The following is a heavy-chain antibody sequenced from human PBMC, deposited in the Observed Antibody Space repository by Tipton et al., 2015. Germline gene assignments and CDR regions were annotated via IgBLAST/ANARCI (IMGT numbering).Heavy chain of an antibody. CDR2: ISHSGNT. CDR1: AYSISSDYY. V-gene: IGHV4-38-2*01. D-gene: IGHD3-9*01. Sequence: TLSLTCAVSAYSISSDYYWGWIRQPPGKGLERIGSISHSGNTYYNPSLKSRVTMSRDTPKNQFSLKLTSVTAADTAVYYCACQDYDSLTRDYQTVDYWGQGTLVTVSS. J-gene: IGHJ4*02. CDR3: ACQDYDSLTRDYQTVDY.